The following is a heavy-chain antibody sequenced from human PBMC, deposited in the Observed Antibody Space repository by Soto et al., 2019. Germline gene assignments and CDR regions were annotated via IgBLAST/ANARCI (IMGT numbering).Heavy chain of an antibody. D-gene: IGHD3-10*01. V-gene: IGHV1-18*04. CDR2: ISAYNGNT. CDR3: ARAAYYYGSGTYYYGMDV. J-gene: IGHJ6*02. Sequence: ASVKVSCKASGYTFTSYYMHWVRQAPGQGLEWVGWISAYNGNTNYAQKLQGRVTMTTDTSTSTAYMELRSLRSDDTAVYCCARAAYYYGSGTYYYGMDVWGQGTTVTVSS. CDR1: GYTFTSYY.